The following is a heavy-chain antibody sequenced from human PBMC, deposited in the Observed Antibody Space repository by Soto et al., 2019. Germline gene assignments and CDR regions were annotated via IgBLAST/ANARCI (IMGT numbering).Heavy chain of an antibody. D-gene: IGHD2-2*01. J-gene: IGHJ4*02. Sequence: PSETLSLTCAVYGGSFSGYYWSWIRQPPGKGLEWIGEINHSGSTNYNPSLKSRVTISVDTSKNQFSLKLSSVTAADTAVYYCARGRDIVVVPAAPGPNDYGDYQLYYFDYWGQGTLVTVSS. CDR2: INHSGST. CDR1: GGSFSGYY. CDR3: ARGRDIVVVPAAPGPNDYGDYQLYYFDY. V-gene: IGHV4-34*01.